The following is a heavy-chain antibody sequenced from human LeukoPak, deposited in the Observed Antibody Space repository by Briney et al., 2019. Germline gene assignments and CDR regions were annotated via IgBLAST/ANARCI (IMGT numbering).Heavy chain of an antibody. CDR3: AKDRSGGTRKFDY. CDR2: ISGSGGGT. J-gene: IGHJ4*02. CDR1: GFTFSSYA. D-gene: IGHD1-7*01. V-gene: IGHV3-23*01. Sequence: GGSLRLSCAASGFTFSSYAMSWVRQSPGKGLEWVSTISGSGGGTYYADSVKGRFTISRDNSKNTLYLQMNSLRAEDTAVYYCAKDRSGGTRKFDYWGQGTLVTVSS.